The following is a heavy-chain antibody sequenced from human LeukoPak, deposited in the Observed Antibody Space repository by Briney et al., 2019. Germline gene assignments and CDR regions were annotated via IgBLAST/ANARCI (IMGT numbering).Heavy chain of an antibody. Sequence: GGSLRLSCAASGFTFSTYTMNWVCQAPGKGLEWVSSISSRSNYIYYADSVKGRFTISRDNAKNSLYLQANSLRAEDTAVYYCAGENWSGNYHFDYWGQGALVTVSS. CDR3: AGENWSGNYHFDY. V-gene: IGHV3-21*01. J-gene: IGHJ4*02. CDR2: ISSRSNYI. CDR1: GFTFSTYT. D-gene: IGHD1-26*01.